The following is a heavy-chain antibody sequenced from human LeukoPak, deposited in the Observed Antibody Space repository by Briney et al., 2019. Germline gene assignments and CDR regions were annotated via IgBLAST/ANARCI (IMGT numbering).Heavy chain of an antibody. CDR2: IYPGDSET. CDR3: ARLYYFGSGSFGYFDY. Sequence: GESLKISCKGSGYSLTSYWFGWVRQMPGKGLGWMGIIYPGDSETRYSPSFQGQVTISADKSIRTAYLQWSSLKASDTAVYYCARLYYFGSGSFGYFDYWGQGTLVTVSS. CDR1: GYSLTSYW. J-gene: IGHJ4*02. V-gene: IGHV5-51*01. D-gene: IGHD3-10*01.